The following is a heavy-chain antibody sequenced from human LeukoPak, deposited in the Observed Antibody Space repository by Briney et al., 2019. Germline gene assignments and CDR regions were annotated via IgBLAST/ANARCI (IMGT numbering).Heavy chain of an antibody. Sequence: GESLKISCKGSGYSFTTYWIGWVRQIPGKGLEWMGIIYPGDSDTRYSPSFQGQVTISADKSIATAYLQWSSLKASDTAMYYCARGNHCGSTSCALDYWGQGTLVTVSS. J-gene: IGHJ4*02. CDR1: GYSFTTYW. D-gene: IGHD2-2*01. CDR2: IYPGDSDT. V-gene: IGHV5-51*01. CDR3: ARGNHCGSTSCALDY.